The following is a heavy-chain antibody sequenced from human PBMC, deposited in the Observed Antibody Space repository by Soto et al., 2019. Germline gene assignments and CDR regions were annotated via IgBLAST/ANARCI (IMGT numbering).Heavy chain of an antibody. D-gene: IGHD2-8*01. CDR3: TKLLGYCTNGVCSLAFDI. CDR2: IGGSGYST. Sequence: GGSLRLSCAASGFTFSNYAMSWVRQAPGKGLEWVSGIGGSGYSTNYADSVKGRFTISRDNAKNSLYLQMNSLRAEDTAVYYCTKLLGYCTNGVCSLAFDIWGQGTMVTVSS. V-gene: IGHV3-23*01. J-gene: IGHJ3*02. CDR1: GFTFSNYA.